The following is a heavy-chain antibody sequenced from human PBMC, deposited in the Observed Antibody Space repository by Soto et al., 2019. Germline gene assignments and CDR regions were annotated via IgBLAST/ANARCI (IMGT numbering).Heavy chain of an antibody. D-gene: IGHD2-15*01. V-gene: IGHV2-26*01. Sequence: ASGPTLVNPTETLTLTCTVSGFSLSNARMGVSWIRQPPGKALEWLAHIFSNDEKSYSTSLKSRLTISKDTSKSQVVLTMTNMELVDTATYYCERIPEDVGGGFMTCYFDVRGQGTGITFS. J-gene: IGHJ4*02. CDR1: GFSLSNARMG. CDR2: IFSNDEK. CDR3: ERIPEDVGGGFMTCYFDV.